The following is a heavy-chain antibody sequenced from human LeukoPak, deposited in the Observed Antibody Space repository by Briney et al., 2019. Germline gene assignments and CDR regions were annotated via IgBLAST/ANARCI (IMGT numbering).Heavy chain of an antibody. CDR2: IIPIFGTA. D-gene: IGHD4-11*01. J-gene: IGHJ6*02. V-gene: IGHV1-69*13. CDR3: ARDRGVTTHYYYYYGMDV. Sequence: SVKVSCKASGGTFSSYAISWVRQAPGQGLEWMGGIIPIFGTANYAQKFQGRVTITADESTSTAYVELSSLRSEDTAVYYCARDRGVTTHYYYYYGMDVWGQGTTVTVSS. CDR1: GGTFSSYA.